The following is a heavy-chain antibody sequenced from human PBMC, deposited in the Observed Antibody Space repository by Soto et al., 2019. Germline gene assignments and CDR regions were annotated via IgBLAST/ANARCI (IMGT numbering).Heavy chain of an antibody. Sequence: QMQLQESGPGLVKPSQTLSLTCNVSGGSISSGTSYWTWIRQHPGEGLEWIGHIYFTGATYSNPSLRSRLTMSVDTSKNQFSLKLTSVTAADTATYYCASIPRRGYSYGIDYWGQGTLVTASS. D-gene: IGHD2-21*02. CDR1: GGSISSGTSY. J-gene: IGHJ4*02. CDR2: IYFTGAT. V-gene: IGHV4-31*03. CDR3: ASIPRRGYSYGIDY.